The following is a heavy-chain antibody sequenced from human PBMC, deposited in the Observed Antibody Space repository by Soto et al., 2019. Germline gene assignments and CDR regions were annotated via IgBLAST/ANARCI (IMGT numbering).Heavy chain of an antibody. J-gene: IGHJ4*02. CDR1: GASINSGGYY. CDR2: LYFSGST. CDR3: ASCDAWGVIFAS. D-gene: IGHD3-10*01. V-gene: IGHV4-31*03. Sequence: QVQLQESGPGLVQPSQTLSLTCTVSGASINSGGYYWSWIRQLPGKGLEWIGYLYFSGSTYYNPALEIRVIISLDTSQNQFFLKLSSVIVADKAVYYCASCDAWGVIFASWGQGTLVTVS.